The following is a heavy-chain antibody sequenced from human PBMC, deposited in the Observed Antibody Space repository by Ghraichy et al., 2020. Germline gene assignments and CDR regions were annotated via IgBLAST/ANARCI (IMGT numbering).Heavy chain of an antibody. CDR2: ITGGGDYT. Sequence: GESLNISCVASGLSFSSYAMSWVRQAPGKGLEWVSAITGGGDYTAYADSVKGRFTISRDNSKNTLYLQMNSLRAEDTAVYYCAIREALRYFDYWGQGTLVTVSS. J-gene: IGHJ4*02. CDR3: AIREALRYFDY. CDR1: GLSFSSYA. D-gene: IGHD3-9*01. V-gene: IGHV3-23*01.